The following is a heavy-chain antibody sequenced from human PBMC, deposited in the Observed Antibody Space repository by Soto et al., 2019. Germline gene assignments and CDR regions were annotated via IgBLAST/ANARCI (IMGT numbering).Heavy chain of an antibody. V-gene: IGHV3-23*01. CDR3: PNAGGGIVATSWFDP. Sequence: GGSLLVSCASSVFTFSIYAMSWVRQAPGKGLEWVSGIGGSGGSTYYGDSVKGRFTISRDNSKNTLYLQMNSLRAEDTAVYYCPNAGGGIVATSWFDPWGQGTMVTVSS. CDR1: VFTFSIYA. CDR2: IGGSGGST. D-gene: IGHD3-22*01. J-gene: IGHJ5*02.